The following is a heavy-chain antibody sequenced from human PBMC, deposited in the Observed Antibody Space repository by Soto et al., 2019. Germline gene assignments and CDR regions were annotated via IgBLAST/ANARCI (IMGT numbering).Heavy chain of an antibody. J-gene: IGHJ4*02. CDR3: ARRYGSCFDY. D-gene: IGHD5-18*01. V-gene: IGHV1-58*01. Sequence: SVKVSCKASGFTFTSSAVQWVRQARGQRLEWIGWIVAGSGSTNYNPSLKSRVTISVDTSKNQFSLKLSSVTAADTAVYYCARRYGSCFDYWGQGTLVTVSS. CDR1: GFTFTSSA. CDR2: IVAGSGST.